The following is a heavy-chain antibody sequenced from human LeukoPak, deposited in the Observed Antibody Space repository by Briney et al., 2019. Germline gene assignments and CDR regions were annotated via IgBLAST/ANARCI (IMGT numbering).Heavy chain of an antibody. Sequence: AGSLRLSCAASGFTFSSYSMNWVRQAPGKGLEWVSSISSSSSYIYYADSVKGRFTISRDNAKNSLYLQMNSLRAEDTAVYYCARKTVLLWFGEPETRFDYWGQGTLVTVSS. CDR2: ISSSSSYI. D-gene: IGHD3-10*01. J-gene: IGHJ4*02. V-gene: IGHV3-21*01. CDR3: ARKTVLLWFGEPETRFDY. CDR1: GFTFSSYS.